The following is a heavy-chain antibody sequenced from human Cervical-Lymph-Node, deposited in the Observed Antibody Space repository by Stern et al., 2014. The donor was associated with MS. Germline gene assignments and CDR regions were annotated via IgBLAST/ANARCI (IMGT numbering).Heavy chain of an antibody. V-gene: IGHV6-1*01. CDR3: ARDTVVVVAAATPSEVEIYHYYYYYGMDV. CDR2: TYYRSKWYN. CDR1: GDSVSSNSAA. J-gene: IGHJ6*02. Sequence: QVQLQQSGPGLVKPSQTLSLTCAISGDSVSSNSAAWNWIRQSPSRGLEWLGRTYYRSKWYNDYAVSVKSRITINPDTSKNQFSLQLNSVTPEDTAVYYCARDTVVVVAAATPSEVEIYHYYYYYGMDVWGQGTTVTVSS. D-gene: IGHD2-15*01.